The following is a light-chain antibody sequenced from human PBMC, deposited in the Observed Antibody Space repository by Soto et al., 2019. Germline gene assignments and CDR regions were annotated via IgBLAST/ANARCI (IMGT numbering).Light chain of an antibody. V-gene: IGLV2-14*01. CDR2: EVN. CDR3: SSWTTSTTQV. Sequence: QSALTQPASVSGSPGQSITISCTGTSSDVGGYDFVSWYQQHPGEAPKLMIYEVNNRPSGVSNRFSGSKSGNTASLTISGLQAGDEADYYCSSWTTSTTQVLGGGTKLTVL. CDR1: SSDVGGYDF. J-gene: IGLJ3*02.